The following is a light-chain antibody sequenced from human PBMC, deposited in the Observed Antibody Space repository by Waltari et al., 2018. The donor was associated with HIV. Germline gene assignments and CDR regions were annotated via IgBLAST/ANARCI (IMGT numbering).Light chain of an antibody. J-gene: IGKJ2*01. CDR1: QSLVYTDGNTY. CDR2: DVS. V-gene: IGKV2-30*01. CDR3: MEGTYWPYI. Sequence: VVMTQSPLSLPVTLRQSASISCRSSQSLVYTDGNTYLTWFQQRPGQSPRRLIYDVSNRDSGVPDRFSGSGAGTDVTLKVSRVEAEDVGVYFCMEGTYWPYIFGQGTKLEI.